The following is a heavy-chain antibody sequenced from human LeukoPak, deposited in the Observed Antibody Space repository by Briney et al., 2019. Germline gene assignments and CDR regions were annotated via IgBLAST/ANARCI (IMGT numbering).Heavy chain of an antibody. J-gene: IGHJ4*02. D-gene: IGHD2-2*01. CDR2: INPSGGGT. V-gene: IGHV1-46*01. CDR1: GYTFTSYY. CDR3: ARGGCSSSSCYLPDC. Sequence: ASVKVSCKASGYTFTSYYMHWVRQAPGQGLQWMGIINPSGGGTTYAQRFQDRVTMTRDTSTSTVYMELCSLRSEGTAVYYCARGGCSSSSCYLPDCWGQGTLVTVSS.